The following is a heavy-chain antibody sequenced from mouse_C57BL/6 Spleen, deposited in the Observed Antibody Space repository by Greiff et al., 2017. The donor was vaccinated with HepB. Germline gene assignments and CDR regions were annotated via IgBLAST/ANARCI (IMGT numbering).Heavy chain of an antibody. CDR3: TSRGYDGYYPYYFDY. V-gene: IGHV1-15*01. CDR2: IDPETGGT. D-gene: IGHD2-3*01. J-gene: IGHJ2*01. CDR1: GYTFTDYE. Sequence: VQLQQSGAELVRPGASVTLSCKASGYTFTDYEMHWVKQTPVHGLEWIGAIDPETGGTAYNQKFKGKAILTADKSSSTAYMELRSLTSEDSAVYYCTSRGYDGYYPYYFDYWGQGTTLTVSS.